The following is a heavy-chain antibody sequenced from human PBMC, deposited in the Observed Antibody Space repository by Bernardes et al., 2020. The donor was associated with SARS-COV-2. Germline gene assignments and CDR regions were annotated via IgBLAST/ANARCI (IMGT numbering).Heavy chain of an antibody. CDR1: GYTFTGYY. CDR2: INPNSGGT. Sequence: ASVRVSCKASGYTFTGYYIHWVRQDPGQGLEWMGLINPNSGGTNYAQKFQGRVTMTRDTSISTAYMELSRLRSDDTAVYYCALPPTNYDRYGMDVWGQGTTVTVSS. CDR3: ALPPTNYDRYGMDV. D-gene: IGHD3-22*01. J-gene: IGHJ6*02. V-gene: IGHV1-2*02.